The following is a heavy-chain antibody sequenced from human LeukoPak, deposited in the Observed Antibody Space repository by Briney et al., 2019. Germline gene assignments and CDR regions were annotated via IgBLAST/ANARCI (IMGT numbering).Heavy chain of an antibody. CDR2: IKQDATAK. Sequence: GGPLRLSCAASGFTFSGWMSWLRQAPGKGLEWVANIKQDATAKYYVDSVKGRFTISRDNAKNSLYLDMNSLRAEDTAVYYCARLVWGTDRYFDLWGQGTLVTISS. V-gene: IGHV3-7*01. D-gene: IGHD3-16*01. CDR3: ARLVWGTDRYFDL. J-gene: IGHJ4*02. CDR1: GFTFSGW.